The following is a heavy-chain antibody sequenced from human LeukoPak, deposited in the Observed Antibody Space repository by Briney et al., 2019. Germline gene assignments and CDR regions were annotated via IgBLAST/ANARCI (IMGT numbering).Heavy chain of an antibody. D-gene: IGHD3-22*01. CDR2: ISYDGSNK. J-gene: IGHJ3*02. CDR1: GFTFSSYE. V-gene: IGHV3-30*04. Sequence: GGSLRLSCAASGFTFSSYEMNWVRQAPGKGLEWVAVISYDGSNKYYADSVKGRFTISRDNSKNTLYLQMNSLRAEDTAVYYCAREVYYDSSGSNAFDIWGQGTMVTVSS. CDR3: AREVYYDSSGSNAFDI.